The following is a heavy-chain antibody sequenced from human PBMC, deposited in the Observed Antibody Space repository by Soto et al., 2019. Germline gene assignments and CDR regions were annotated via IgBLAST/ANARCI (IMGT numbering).Heavy chain of an antibody. D-gene: IGHD3-3*01. CDR1: GYTFTSYY. V-gene: IGHV1-46*01. CDR2: INPSGGST. J-gene: IGHJ1*01. CDR3: AGVGGTIFGVVGASADDYFQH. Sequence: ASVKVSCKASGYTFTSYYMHGVRQAPGQGLEWMGIINPSGGSTSYAQKFQGRVTMTRDTSTSTVYMELSSLRSEDTAVYYCAGVGGTIFGVVGASADDYFQHWGQCTLLTVSS.